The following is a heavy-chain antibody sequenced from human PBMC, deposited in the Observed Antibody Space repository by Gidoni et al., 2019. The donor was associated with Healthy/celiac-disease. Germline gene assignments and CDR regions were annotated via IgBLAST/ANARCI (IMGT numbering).Heavy chain of an antibody. J-gene: IGHJ4*02. Sequence: EVQLVESGGGLVQPGRSLRLSCTASGFTFGAYAMSWVRQAPGKGLEWVGFIRSKAYGGTTEYAASVKGRFTISRDDSKSIAYLQMNSLKTEDTAVYYCTRVRVAVSLFDYWGQGTLVTVSS. CDR1: GFTFGAYA. CDR2: IRSKAYGGTT. D-gene: IGHD6-19*01. CDR3: TRVRVAVSLFDY. V-gene: IGHV3-49*04.